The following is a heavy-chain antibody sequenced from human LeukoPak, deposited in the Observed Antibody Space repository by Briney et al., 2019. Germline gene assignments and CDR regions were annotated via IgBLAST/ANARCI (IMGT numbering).Heavy chain of an antibody. J-gene: IGHJ4*02. Sequence: SQTLSLTCAISGDSVSSNSAAWTWIRQSPSRGLEWLGRTYYRSKWYNDYAVSVKSRITINPDTSKNQFSLQLNSVTPEDTAVYYCARSHMGYYDSSGYYNPLFDYWGQGTLVTVSS. D-gene: IGHD3-22*01. CDR2: TYYRSKWYN. CDR1: GDSVSSNSAA. V-gene: IGHV6-1*01. CDR3: ARSHMGYYDSSGYYNPLFDY.